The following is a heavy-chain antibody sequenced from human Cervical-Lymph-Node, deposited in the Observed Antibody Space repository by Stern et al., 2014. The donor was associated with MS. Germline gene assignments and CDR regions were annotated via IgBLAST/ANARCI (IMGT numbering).Heavy chain of an antibody. Sequence: QDQLVQSGAEVTKPGSSVNVSCKASGGTFSKFPSSWVRQAPGQGLEWMGGIFPVFGTPTYAQEFRGRVTITADVSTSTVYMELSSLRSDDTAVYYCALSSETSDRWYSLGYDLWGQGTLVTVSS. J-gene: IGHJ5*02. V-gene: IGHV1-69*12. CDR1: GGTFSKFP. CDR3: ALSSETSDRWYSLGYDL. D-gene: IGHD6-13*01. CDR2: IFPVFGTP.